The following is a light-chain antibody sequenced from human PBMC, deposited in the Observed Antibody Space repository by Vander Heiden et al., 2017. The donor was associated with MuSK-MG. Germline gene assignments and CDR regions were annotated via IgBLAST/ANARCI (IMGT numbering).Light chain of an antibody. CDR1: QSVGSN. V-gene: IGKV3-15*01. J-gene: IGKJ2*01. CDR2: GAS. CDR3: QQYDNWPYT. Sequence: EIVLTQSPATLSVSPGERATLSCRASQSVGSNLAGYQQKPGQAPRLLIYGASTRATGFPARFSGSGSGTEFTLTISSLQSEDFAVYYCQQYDNWPYTFGQGTKLEIK.